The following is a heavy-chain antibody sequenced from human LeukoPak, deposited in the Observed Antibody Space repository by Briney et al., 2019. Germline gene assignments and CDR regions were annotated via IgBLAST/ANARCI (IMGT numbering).Heavy chain of an antibody. V-gene: IGHV4-39*07. CDR3: ARNYDILTGSYYGMDV. J-gene: IGHJ6*02. CDR2: IYPTGTT. CDR1: GGSIRSSSYY. D-gene: IGHD3-9*01. Sequence: SETLSLTCTVSGGSIRSSSYYWGWIRQPPGKGLECVGNIYPTGTTYYNPSLKSRVTISVDTSKNQFSLKLSSVTAADTAVYYCARNYDILTGSYYGMDVWGQGTTVTVSS.